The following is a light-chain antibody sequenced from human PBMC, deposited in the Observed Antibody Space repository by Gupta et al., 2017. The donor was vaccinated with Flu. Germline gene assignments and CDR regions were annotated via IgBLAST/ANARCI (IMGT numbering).Light chain of an antibody. CDR1: DVGGLGY. Sequence: DVGGLGYVSGYQQHPSKVPQLMIYGFTNRPSGFSNRFAVSESGSTASLTISVLQAENEADYYCSSRTSGSTLQVVGTGTKVTVL. J-gene: IGLJ1*01. CDR3: SSRTSGSTLQV. V-gene: IGLV2-14*03. CDR2: GFT.